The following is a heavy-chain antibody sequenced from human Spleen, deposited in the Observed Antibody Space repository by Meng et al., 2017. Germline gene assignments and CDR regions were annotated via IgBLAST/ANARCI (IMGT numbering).Heavy chain of an antibody. D-gene: IGHD4-11*01. J-gene: IGHJ4*02. CDR3: ARGPTTMAHDFDY. Sequence: GPLQQWGAGRLKPSGTLSPTCVVSGGSFSAYYWSWIRQPPGKGLEWIGEINHSGSTNYNPSLESRATISVDTSQNNLSLKLSSVTAADSAVYYCARGPTTMAHDFDYWGQGTLVTVSS. CDR1: GGSFSAYY. V-gene: IGHV4-34*01. CDR2: INHSGST.